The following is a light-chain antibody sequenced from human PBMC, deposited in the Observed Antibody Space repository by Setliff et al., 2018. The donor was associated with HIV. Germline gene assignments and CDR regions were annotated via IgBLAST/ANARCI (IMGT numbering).Light chain of an antibody. J-gene: IGLJ1*01. CDR3: SSYAITNTLP. CDR1: SSDVGGYSH. V-gene: IGLV2-14*03. CDR2: DVR. Sequence: QSVLTQPASVSGSPGQSITISCTGTSSDVGGYSHVSWYQQHPGKAPKLIIYDVRNRPSGVSNRFSGSKSGNTASLTISGLQTEDEADYYCSSYAITNTLPFGTGTKVTVL.